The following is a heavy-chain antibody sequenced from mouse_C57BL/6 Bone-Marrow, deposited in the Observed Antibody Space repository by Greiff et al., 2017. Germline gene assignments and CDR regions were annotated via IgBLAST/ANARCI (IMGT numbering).Heavy chain of an antibody. CDR1: GFTFSNYW. V-gene: IGHV6-3*01. J-gene: IGHJ2*01. Sequence: EVKVEESGGGLVQPGGSMKLSCVASGFTFSNYWMNWVRQSPEKGLEWVAQIRLKSDNYATHYAESVKGGFTISRDDSKSSVSLQMNNLRAEDTGSYYCTGQAYYSSYGYFDYWGQGTTLTVSS. CDR2: IRLKSDNYAT. CDR3: TGQAYYSSYGYFDY. D-gene: IGHD2-5*01.